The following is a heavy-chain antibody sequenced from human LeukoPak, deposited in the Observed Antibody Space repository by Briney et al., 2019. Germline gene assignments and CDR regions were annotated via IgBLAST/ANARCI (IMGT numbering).Heavy chain of an antibody. J-gene: IGHJ4*02. Sequence: SETLSLTCSVSGGSISSHYWSWIRHPPGKGLEWIGYIYYSGSTNYNPSLKSRVTISVDTSKNQFSLKLSSVTAADTAVYYCTQGAGWLIDYWGQGILVSVSS. CDR1: GGSISSHY. D-gene: IGHD3-16*01. V-gene: IGHV4-59*11. CDR3: TQGAGWLIDY. CDR2: IYYSGST.